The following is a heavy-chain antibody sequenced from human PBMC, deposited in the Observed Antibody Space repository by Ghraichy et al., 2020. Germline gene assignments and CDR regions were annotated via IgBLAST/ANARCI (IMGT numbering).Heavy chain of an antibody. D-gene: IGHD5-18*01. CDR1: GGSISSYY. V-gene: IGHV4-59*01. CDR2: IYYSGST. Sequence: SETLSLTCTVSGGSISSYYWSWIRQPPGKGLEWIGYIYYSGSTNYNPSLKSRVTISVDTSKNQFSLKLSSVTAADTAVYYCGGGGYSYDFDYWGQGTLVTVSP. J-gene: IGHJ4*02. CDR3: GGGGYSYDFDY.